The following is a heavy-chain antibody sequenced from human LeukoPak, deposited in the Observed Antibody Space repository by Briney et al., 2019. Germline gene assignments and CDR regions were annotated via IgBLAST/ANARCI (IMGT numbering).Heavy chain of an antibody. V-gene: IGHV3-23*01. Sequence: GGSLRLSCAASGFTFSSYAMRWVRQAPGKGLEWGSAISGSGGSTYYADSVKGRFTISRDNSKNTLYLQMNSLRAEDTAVYYCANLSLGATYYFDYWGQGTLVTVSS. CDR2: ISGSGGST. J-gene: IGHJ4*02. CDR3: ANLSLGATYYFDY. CDR1: GFTFSSYA. D-gene: IGHD1-26*01.